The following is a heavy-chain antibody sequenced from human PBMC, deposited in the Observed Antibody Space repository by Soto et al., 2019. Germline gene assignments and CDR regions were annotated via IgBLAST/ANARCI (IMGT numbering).Heavy chain of an antibody. CDR2: IDPSDSYT. V-gene: IGHV5-10-1*01. Sequence: GESLKISCKGSGYSFTSYWISWVRQMPGKGLEWMGRIDPSDSYTNYSPSFQGHVTISADKSISTAYLQWSSLKASDTAMYYCARHLVANLWFGVPTFDPWGQGTLVTVSS. J-gene: IGHJ5*02. CDR3: ARHLVANLWFGVPTFDP. D-gene: IGHD3-10*01. CDR1: GYSFTSYW.